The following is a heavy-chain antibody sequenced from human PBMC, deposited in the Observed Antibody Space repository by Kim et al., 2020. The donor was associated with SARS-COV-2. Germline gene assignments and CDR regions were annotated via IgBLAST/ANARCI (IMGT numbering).Heavy chain of an antibody. J-gene: IGHJ6*02. CDR2: ISAYNGNT. D-gene: IGHD3-22*01. V-gene: IGHV1-18*01. CDR3: ARDFLPPLNSYYDSSGSYYGMDV. Sequence: ASVKVSCKASGYTFTSYGISWVRQAPGQGLEWMGWISAYNGNTNYAQKLQGRVTMTTDTSTSTAYMELRSLRSDDTAVYYCARDFLPPLNSYYDSSGSYYGMDVWGQGTTVTVSS. CDR1: GYTFTSYG.